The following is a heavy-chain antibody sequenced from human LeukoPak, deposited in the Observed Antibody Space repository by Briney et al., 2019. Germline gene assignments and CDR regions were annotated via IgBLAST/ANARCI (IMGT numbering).Heavy chain of an antibody. CDR1: GFTFSRYA. CDR2: ISYDGSNI. Sequence: GGSLRLSCAASGFTFSRYAIYWVRQAPGKGLEWVAVISYDGSNIYYADSVKGRFTISRDNSKNTLYLQMNSLRAEDTAVYYCARDPQQLGYFDYWGQGTLVTVSS. D-gene: IGHD6-13*01. CDR3: ARDPQQLGYFDY. V-gene: IGHV3-30*04. J-gene: IGHJ4*02.